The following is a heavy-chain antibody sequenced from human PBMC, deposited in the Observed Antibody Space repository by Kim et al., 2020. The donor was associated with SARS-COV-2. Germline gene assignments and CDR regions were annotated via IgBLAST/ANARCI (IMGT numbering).Heavy chain of an antibody. Sequence: SVKVSCKASGGTFSSYAISWVRQAPGQGLEWMGGIIPIFGTANYAQKFQGRVTITADESTSTAYMELSSLRSEDTAVYYCAEGYSSHLYYYYYGMDVWGQGTTVTVSS. CDR3: AEGYSSHLYYYYYGMDV. V-gene: IGHV1-69*13. D-gene: IGHD6-19*01. CDR1: GGTFSSYA. CDR2: IIPIFGTA. J-gene: IGHJ6*02.